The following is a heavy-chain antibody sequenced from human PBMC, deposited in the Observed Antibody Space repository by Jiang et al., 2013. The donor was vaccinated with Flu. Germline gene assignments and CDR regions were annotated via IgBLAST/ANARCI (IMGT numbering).Heavy chain of an antibody. D-gene: IGHD4-17*01. V-gene: IGHV3-48*02. CDR3: AIDYGDYPFDAFDI. CDR2: ISSSSSTI. CDR1: GFTFSSYS. J-gene: IGHJ3*02. Sequence: QLVESGGGLVQPGGSLRLSCAASGFTFSSYSMNWVRQAPGKGLEWVSYISSSSSTIYYADSVKGRFTISRDNAKNSLYLQMNSLRDEDTAVYYCAIDYGDYPFDAFDIWGQGTMVTVSS.